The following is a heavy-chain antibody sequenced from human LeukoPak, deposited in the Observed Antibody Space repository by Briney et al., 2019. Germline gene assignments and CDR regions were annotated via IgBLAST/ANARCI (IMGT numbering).Heavy chain of an antibody. CDR1: GFTVSSNY. J-gene: IGHJ3*02. V-gene: IGHV3-53*04. D-gene: IGHD4-23*01. CDR2: IYGGGST. Sequence: PGGSLRLSCAASGFTVSSNYMTWVRQAPGKGLEWVSVIYGGGSTYYADSVKGRFTISRHNSKNTLYLQMDRLRPEDTAVYYCARDLRGGGIDAFDIWGQGTMVTVSS. CDR3: ARDLRGGGIDAFDI.